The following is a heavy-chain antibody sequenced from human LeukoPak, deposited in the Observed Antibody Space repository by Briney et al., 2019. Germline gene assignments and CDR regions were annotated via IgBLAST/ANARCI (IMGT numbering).Heavy chain of an antibody. D-gene: IGHD3-10*01. CDR2: IIPIFGTA. CDR3: ARRADYYGSGLFDP. Sequence: ASVKVSCKASGGTFSSYAISWVRQAPGQGLEWMGGIIPIFGTANYAQKFQGRVTITADKSTSTAYMELSSLRSEDTAVYYCARRADYYGSGLFDPWGQGTLVTVSS. J-gene: IGHJ5*02. CDR1: GGTFSSYA. V-gene: IGHV1-69*06.